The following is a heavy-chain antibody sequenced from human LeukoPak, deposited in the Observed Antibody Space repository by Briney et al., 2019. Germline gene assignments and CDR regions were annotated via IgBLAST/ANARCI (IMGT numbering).Heavy chain of an antibody. D-gene: IGHD1-7*01. J-gene: IGHJ5*02. CDR2: ISYDGSLK. V-gene: IGHV3-30*01. CDR1: GFTFSDYA. Sequence: GGSLSLSCAASGFTFSDYAMHWVRQAPGKGLEWVAVISYDGSLKYYSDSVKGRFTISRDISKNTLNLQMNRLRAEDTAVYYCASSWDYHHNWFDPWGQGTLVTVSS. CDR3: ASSWDYHHNWFDP.